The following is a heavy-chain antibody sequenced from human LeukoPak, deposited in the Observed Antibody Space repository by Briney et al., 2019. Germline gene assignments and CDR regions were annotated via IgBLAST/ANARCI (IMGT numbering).Heavy chain of an antibody. CDR3: AREISPIAVAGYYFDY. J-gene: IGHJ4*02. Sequence: GASVKVSCKGSGGTFSSYAISWVRQAPGQGLEWMGRMIPIFGTANYAQKFQGRVTITTDESTSTAYMELSSLRSEDTAVYYCAREISPIAVAGYYFDYWGQGTLVTVSS. V-gene: IGHV1-69*05. CDR2: MIPIFGTA. D-gene: IGHD6-19*01. CDR1: GGTFSSYA.